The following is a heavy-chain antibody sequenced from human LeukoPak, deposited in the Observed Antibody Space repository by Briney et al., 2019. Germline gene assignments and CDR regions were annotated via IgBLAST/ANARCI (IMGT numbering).Heavy chain of an antibody. V-gene: IGHV4-59*01. Sequence: SETLSLTCTVSSGSISSYYWSWIRQPPGRGLEWIGYIYYSGTTNYNPSLKSRVTISVDTSKNQFFLKLSSVTAADTAVYYCARSRYNGNYDLLFDPWGQGTLVTVSS. D-gene: IGHD1-7*01. CDR2: IYYSGTT. CDR3: ARSRYNGNYDLLFDP. J-gene: IGHJ5*02. CDR1: SGSISSYY.